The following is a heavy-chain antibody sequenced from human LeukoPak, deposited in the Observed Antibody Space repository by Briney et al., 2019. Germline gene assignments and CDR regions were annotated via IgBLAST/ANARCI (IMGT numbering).Heavy chain of an antibody. D-gene: IGHD2-15*01. Sequence: SETLSLTCAVYGGSFSGYYWSWIRQPPGKGLEWIGEINHSGSTNYNPSLKSRVTISVDTSKNQFSLKLSSVTAADTAVYYCARASRDCSGGSCYPDAFDIWGQGTMVTVSS. CDR3: ARASRDCSGGSCYPDAFDI. CDR1: GGSFSGYY. V-gene: IGHV4-34*01. J-gene: IGHJ3*02. CDR2: INHSGST.